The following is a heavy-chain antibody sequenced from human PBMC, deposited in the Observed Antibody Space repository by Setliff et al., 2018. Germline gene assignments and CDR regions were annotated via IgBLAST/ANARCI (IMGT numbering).Heavy chain of an antibody. CDR2: IYTSGST. CDR1: GGSISSGSYY. V-gene: IGHV4-61*02. D-gene: IGHD6-19*01. J-gene: IGHJ4*02. CDR3: ARVTVAGTDY. Sequence: SETLSLTCTVSGGSISSGSYYWSWIRQPAGKGLEWIGRIYTSGSTNYNPSLKSRVTMSVDTSKTQFSLRLSSVTAADTAVYYCARVTVAGTDYWGQGTLVTVSS.